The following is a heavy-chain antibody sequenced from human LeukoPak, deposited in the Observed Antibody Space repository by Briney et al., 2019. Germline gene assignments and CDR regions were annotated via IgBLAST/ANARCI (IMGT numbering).Heavy chain of an antibody. J-gene: IGHJ4*02. CDR1: GYTFTGYY. D-gene: IGHD3-3*01. Sequence: ASVKVSCKASGYTFTGYYMHWVRQAPGQGLEWMGWINPNSGGTNYAQKFQGRVTMTRDTSISTAYMELSRLRSDDTAVYYCALIFGRLEWLLYLNYFDYWGQGTLVTVSS. V-gene: IGHV1-2*02. CDR2: INPNSGGT. CDR3: ALIFGRLEWLLYLNYFDY.